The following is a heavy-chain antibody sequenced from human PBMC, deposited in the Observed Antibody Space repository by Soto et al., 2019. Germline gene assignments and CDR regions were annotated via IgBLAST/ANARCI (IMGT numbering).Heavy chain of an antibody. V-gene: IGHV4-34*01. CDR2: INHSGST. Sequence: QVQLQQWGAGLLKPSETLSLTCAVYGGSFSGYYWSWIRQPPGKGLEWIGEINHSGSTNYNPSLNSRDTISVYTSKNQFSLKLSSVPAAGTTVDYCARVGATTRLSNYYMGWYFDYWGQGTLVTVSS. CDR3: ARVGATTRLSNYYMGWYFDY. CDR1: GGSFSGYY. D-gene: IGHD4-4*01. J-gene: IGHJ4*02.